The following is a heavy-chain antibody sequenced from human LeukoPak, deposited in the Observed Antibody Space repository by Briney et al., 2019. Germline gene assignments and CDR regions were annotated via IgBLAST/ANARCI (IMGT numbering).Heavy chain of an antibody. J-gene: IGHJ4*02. CDR3: ARGGRVTQRGYFDY. CDR2: INHSGST. CDR1: GGSFSGYY. D-gene: IGHD2-21*02. V-gene: IGHV4-34*01. Sequence: SETLSLTCAVYGGSFSGYYWSWIRQPPGKGLEWIGEINHSGSTNYNPSLKSRVTISVDTSKNQFSLKLSSVTAADTAVYYCARGGRVTQRGYFDYWDQGTLVTVSS.